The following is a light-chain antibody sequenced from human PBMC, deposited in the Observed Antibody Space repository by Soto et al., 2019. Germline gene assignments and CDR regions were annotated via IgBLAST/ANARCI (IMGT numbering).Light chain of an antibody. Sequence: EIVLTQSPGTLSLSLGEKATLSCRASQSVSSTYLAWYQQEPGQSPRLLIYGASSRATGIPDRFSGSGSGTDFTLTISRLEPEDFAVYYCHQYSSLPKTFGQGTKVEIK. CDR2: GAS. V-gene: IGKV3-20*01. CDR1: QSVSSTY. CDR3: HQYSSLPKT. J-gene: IGKJ1*01.